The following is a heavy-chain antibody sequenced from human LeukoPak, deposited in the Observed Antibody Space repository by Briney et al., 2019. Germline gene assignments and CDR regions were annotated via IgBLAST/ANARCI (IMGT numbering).Heavy chain of an antibody. J-gene: IGHJ4*02. CDR3: ARLGDVEVNGGTLDY. CDR2: IFYSGES. V-gene: IGHV4-39*01. D-gene: IGHD3-16*01. Sequence: SQALSLTCSVSGGSISGNYYWGWIRQPPGKGLEWIGSIFYSGESEKNPSLKNRVTVSLDTSKNQFFLKVTSVTVADTAVYFCARLGDVEVNGGTLDYWGRGTLVTVSS. CDR1: GGSISGNYY.